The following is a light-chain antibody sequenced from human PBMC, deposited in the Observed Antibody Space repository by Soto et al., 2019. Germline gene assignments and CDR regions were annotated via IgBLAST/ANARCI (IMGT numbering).Light chain of an antibody. J-gene: IGKJ1*01. CDR2: GAS. CDR3: QQYNNWPLGT. V-gene: IGKV3-15*01. Sequence: ETAMTQSPVTLSLSPGERATLSCRASQTVGDNVAWYRQKPGQPPSLLIYGASTRAPCVPARFSGSGSGTDFILTISILQSEDFGFYYCQQYNNWPLGTFGQGTRV. CDR1: QTVGDN.